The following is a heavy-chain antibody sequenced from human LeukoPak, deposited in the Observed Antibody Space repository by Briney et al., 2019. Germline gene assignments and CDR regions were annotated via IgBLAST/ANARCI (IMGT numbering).Heavy chain of an antibody. CDR2: ISYSGTT. Sequence: SETLSLTCNVSGDSVSSGSYYWSWIRQPPGKGLEWIGTISYSGTTYYNPSLKSRLTISVDTSKNQFSLKLTSVTAADTSVYYCARHDYYGSLNWFDPWGQGTLITVSS. CDR3: ARHDYYGSLNWFDP. CDR1: GDSVSSGSYY. J-gene: IGHJ5*02. D-gene: IGHD3-10*01. V-gene: IGHV4-39*01.